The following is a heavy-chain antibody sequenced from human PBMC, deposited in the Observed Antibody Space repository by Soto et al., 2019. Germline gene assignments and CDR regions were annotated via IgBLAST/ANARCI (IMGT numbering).Heavy chain of an antibody. D-gene: IGHD5-12*01. J-gene: IGHJ6*02. Sequence: EVQLVESGGGLVQPGGSLRLSCAASGFTFSSYWIHWVRQAPGKGLVWVSRINSDGSSTSYADSVKGRFTISRDNAKNTLYLQMNSLRAEDTAVYYCARDLVDIVAMINGIDVWGQGTTVTVSS. CDR1: GFTFSSYW. CDR3: ARDLVDIVAMINGIDV. CDR2: INSDGSST. V-gene: IGHV3-74*01.